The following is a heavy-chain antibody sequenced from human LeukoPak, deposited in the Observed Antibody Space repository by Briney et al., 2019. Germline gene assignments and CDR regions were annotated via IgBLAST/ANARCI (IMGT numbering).Heavy chain of an antibody. V-gene: IGHV3-66*01. CDR3: ARGEYSSSFDY. D-gene: IGHD6-6*01. CDR2: IYSGGST. Sequence: GGSLRLSCAASGFTVSSNYMSWVRQAPGKGLEWVSVIYSGGSTYYADSVKGRFTISRDNSKNTLYLQMNSLRGEDTAVYYCARGEYSSSFDYWGQGTLVTVSS. J-gene: IGHJ4*02. CDR1: GFTVSSNY.